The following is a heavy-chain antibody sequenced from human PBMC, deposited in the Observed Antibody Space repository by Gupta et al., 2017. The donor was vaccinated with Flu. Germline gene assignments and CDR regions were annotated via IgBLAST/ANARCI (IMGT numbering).Heavy chain of an antibody. Sequence: EVQLLESGGGLAQPGGSLRLSCAASGFTFSNYAMRWVRQAPGRGLEWVSTISGGGSNTYYADSVKGRFTISGDISKKTMYLQMNSLRAEDTAVYYCSKGANWAFEIWGQGTMVTVSS. V-gene: IGHV3-23*01. CDR3: SKGANWAFEI. CDR1: GFTFSNYA. CDR2: ISGGGSNT. D-gene: IGHD1-1*01. J-gene: IGHJ3*02.